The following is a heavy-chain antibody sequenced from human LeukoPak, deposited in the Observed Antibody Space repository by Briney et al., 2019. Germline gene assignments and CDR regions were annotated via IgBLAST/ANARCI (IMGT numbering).Heavy chain of an antibody. CDR1: GFTFSSYA. D-gene: IGHD3-22*01. V-gene: IGHV3-30-3*01. CDR3: ARVDYYDSSGYYYP. CDR2: ISYDGSNK. Sequence: GGSLRLSCAASGFTFSSYAMHWVGQAPGKGLEWVAVISYDGSNKYYADSVKGRFTISRDNSKNTLYLQMNSLRAEDTAVYYCARVDYYDSSGYYYPWGQGTLVTVSS. J-gene: IGHJ4*02.